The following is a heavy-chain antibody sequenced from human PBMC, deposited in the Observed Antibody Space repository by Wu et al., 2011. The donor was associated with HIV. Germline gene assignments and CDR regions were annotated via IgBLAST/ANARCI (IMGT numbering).Heavy chain of an antibody. D-gene: IGHD5-24*01. V-gene: IGHV1-69*06. CDR1: GGTFSNYA. CDR3: ARAGGYNFXRLYYGMDV. CDR2: IIPLFGTA. Sequence: QVQLVQSGAEVKKPGSSVKVSCKASGGTFSNYAISWVRQAPGQGLEWMGGIIPLFGTANYAQKFQGRVTITADKSTSTAYMELSSLRSEDTAVYYCARAGGYNFXRLYYGMDVWAKGPRSASP. J-gene: IGHJ6*02.